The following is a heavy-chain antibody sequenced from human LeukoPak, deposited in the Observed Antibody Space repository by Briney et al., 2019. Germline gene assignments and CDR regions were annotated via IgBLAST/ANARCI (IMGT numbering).Heavy chain of an antibody. CDR1: GGSISSSSYY. D-gene: IGHD3-3*01. Sequence: KPSETLSLTCTVSGGSISSSSYYWGWIRQPPGKGLEWNGSIYYSGSTYYNPSLKSRVTISVDTSKNQFSLKLSSVTAADTAVYYCARRYYDFWSGIGYFDYWGQGTLVTVSS. CDR2: IYYSGST. V-gene: IGHV4-39*01. J-gene: IGHJ4*02. CDR3: ARRYYDFWSGIGYFDY.